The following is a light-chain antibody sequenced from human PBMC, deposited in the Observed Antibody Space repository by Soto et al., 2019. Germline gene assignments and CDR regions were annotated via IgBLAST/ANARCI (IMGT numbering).Light chain of an antibody. CDR2: KAS. CDR3: QHYNSYSEA. Sequence: DIQMTQSPSTLSGSVGDGVTITCRASQTISSWVAWYQQKPGKAPKLPIYKASTLKSGVPSRFSGSGSGTEFTLPISSLQPDDFATYYCQHYNSYSEAFGQGTKVDIK. J-gene: IGKJ1*01. V-gene: IGKV1-5*03. CDR1: QTISSW.